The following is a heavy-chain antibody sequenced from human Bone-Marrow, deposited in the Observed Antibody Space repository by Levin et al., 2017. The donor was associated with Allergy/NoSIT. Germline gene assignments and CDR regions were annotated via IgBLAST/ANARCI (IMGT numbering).Heavy chain of an antibody. CDR3: ARLYYYYGMDV. Sequence: HTGGSLRLSCAASGFTFSSYDMHWVRQATGKGLEWVSAIGTAGDTYYPGSVKGRFTISRENAKNSLYLQMNSLRAGDTAVYYCARLYYYYGMDVWGQGTTVTVSS. J-gene: IGHJ6*02. V-gene: IGHV3-13*01. CDR2: IGTAGDT. CDR1: GFTFSSYD.